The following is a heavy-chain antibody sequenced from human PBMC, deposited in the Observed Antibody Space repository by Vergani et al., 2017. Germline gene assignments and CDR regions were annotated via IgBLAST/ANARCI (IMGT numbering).Heavy chain of an antibody. V-gene: IGHV4-34*01. CDR3: ASGPGSGWSYNWFDP. CDR1: GGSFSGYY. CDR2: INHSGST. D-gene: IGHD6-19*01. Sequence: QVQLQQWGAGLLKPSETLSLTCAVYGGSFSGYYWSWIRQPPGKGLEWIGEINHSGSTNYNPSLKSRVTISVDTSKNQFSLKLSSVTAADTAVYYCASGPGSGWSYNWFDPWGQGTLVTVSS. J-gene: IGHJ5*02.